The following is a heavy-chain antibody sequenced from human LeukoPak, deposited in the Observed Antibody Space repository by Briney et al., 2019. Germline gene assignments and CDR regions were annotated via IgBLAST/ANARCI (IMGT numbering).Heavy chain of an antibody. CDR1: GGSISSYY. V-gene: IGHV4-59*01. D-gene: IGHD5-18*01. Sequence: SETLSLTCTVSGGSISSYYWSWIRQPPGKGLEWIGYIYYSGSTNYNPSLKSRVTISVDTSKNQFSLKLSSVTAADTAVYYCASEYSYATAAFDIWGQGTMVTVSS. CDR2: IYYSGST. CDR3: ASEYSYATAAFDI. J-gene: IGHJ3*02.